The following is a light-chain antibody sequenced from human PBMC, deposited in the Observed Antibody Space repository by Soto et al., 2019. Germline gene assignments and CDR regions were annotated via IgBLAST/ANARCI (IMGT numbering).Light chain of an antibody. V-gene: IGKV1-27*01. CDR3: QKYDSLPFT. J-gene: IGKJ3*01. CDR2: AAS. Sequence: DIQMTQSPSSLSASVGDSVTITCRASQAISNYLAWFQQKPGKPPKLLIYAASTLESGVPSRFSGGRSGTDFTLTISSQQPEDVATFYCQKYDSLPFTFGPGTKVDLK. CDR1: QAISNY.